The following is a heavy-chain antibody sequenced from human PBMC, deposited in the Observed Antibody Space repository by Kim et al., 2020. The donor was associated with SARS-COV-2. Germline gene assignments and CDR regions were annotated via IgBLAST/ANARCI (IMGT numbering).Heavy chain of an antibody. J-gene: IGHJ5*02. CDR3: AKDPSESMVRGVNWFDP. Sequence: SLRLSCAASGFTFGDYAMHWVRQAPGKGLEWVSGISWNSGSIGYADSVKGRFTISRDNAKNSLYLQMNSLRAEDTALYYCAKDPSESMVRGVNWFDPWGQGTLVTVSS. V-gene: IGHV3-9*01. CDR2: ISWNSGSI. D-gene: IGHD3-10*01. CDR1: GFTFGDYA.